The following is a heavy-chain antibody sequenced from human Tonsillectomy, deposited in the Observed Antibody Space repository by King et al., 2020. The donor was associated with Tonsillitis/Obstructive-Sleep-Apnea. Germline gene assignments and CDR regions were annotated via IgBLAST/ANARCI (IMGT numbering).Heavy chain of an antibody. Sequence: QLVQSGAEVKKPGASVKDSCKASGYTCTGYYMNWVRQAPGQGLECMGWINPNSGGTNYAQKFQGRVTMTRDTSISTAYMELSRLRSDDTAVYYCARDPGSSWPKFDYWGQGTLVTVSS. CDR3: ARDPGSSWPKFDY. CDR1: GYTCTGYY. CDR2: INPNSGGT. J-gene: IGHJ4*02. V-gene: IGHV1-2*02. D-gene: IGHD6-13*01.